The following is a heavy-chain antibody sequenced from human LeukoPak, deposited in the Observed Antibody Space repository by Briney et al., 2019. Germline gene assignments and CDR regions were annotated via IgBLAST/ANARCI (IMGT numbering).Heavy chain of an antibody. CDR3: ARELGIAAAGGFDY. D-gene: IGHD6-13*01. Sequence: GGSLRLSCAASGFTFSSCAMHWVRQAPGKGLEWVAVISYDGSNKYYADSVKGRFTISRDNSKNTLYLQMNSLRAEDTAVYYCARELGIAAAGGFDYWGQGTLATVSS. CDR1: GFTFSSCA. V-gene: IGHV3-30-3*01. CDR2: ISYDGSNK. J-gene: IGHJ4*02.